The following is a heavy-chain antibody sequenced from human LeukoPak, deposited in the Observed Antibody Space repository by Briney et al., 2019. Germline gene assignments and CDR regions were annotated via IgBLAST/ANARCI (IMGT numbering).Heavy chain of an antibody. J-gene: IGHJ5*02. D-gene: IGHD6-13*01. CDR1: GFTLSSYG. CDR3: ARPRGAAAGTFGFDP. Sequence: PGRSLRLSCAASGFTLSSYGMHWVRQAPGKGLQWVALISYDGSNKYYADSVKSRFTISRDNSKNTLYLQMNSLRAEDAAVYYCARPRGAAAGTFGFDPWGQGTLVTVSS. V-gene: IGHV3-30*03. CDR2: ISYDGSNK.